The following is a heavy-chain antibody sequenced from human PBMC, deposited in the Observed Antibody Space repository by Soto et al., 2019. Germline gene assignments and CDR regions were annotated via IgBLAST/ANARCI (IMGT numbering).Heavy chain of an antibody. CDR3: ARSYFRADY. CDR2: IHHGGST. V-gene: IGHV4-4*02. J-gene: IGHJ4*02. D-gene: IGHD2-21*01. CDR1: GGSISSSNW. Sequence: QVQLQESGPGLVKPSGTLSLTCTGSGGSISSSNWWKWVRQPPGKGLEWIGEIHHGGSTNYNPSLKSRVTMSVDKSKSQYSLKLTSVTDADTAVYYCARSYFRADYWGQGALVTVFS.